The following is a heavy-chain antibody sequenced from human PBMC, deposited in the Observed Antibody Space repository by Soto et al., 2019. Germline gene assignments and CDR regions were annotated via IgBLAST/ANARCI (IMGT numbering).Heavy chain of an antibody. CDR1: GGSISSYY. CDR2: IYYSGST. CDR3: ARRSEISSHDY. J-gene: IGHJ4*02. Sequence: TSETLSLTCTVSGGSISSYYWSWIRQPPGKGLEWIGYIYYSGSTNYNPSLKSRVTISVDTSKNQFSLKLSSVTAADTAVYYCARRSEISSHDYWGQGTLVSVSS. V-gene: IGHV4-59*08.